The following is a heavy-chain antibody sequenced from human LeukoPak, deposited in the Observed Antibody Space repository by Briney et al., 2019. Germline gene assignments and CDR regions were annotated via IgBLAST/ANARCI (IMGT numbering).Heavy chain of an antibody. CDR2: INPNSGGT. V-gene: IGHV1-2*02. CDR3: ARGQQQLEVYYYMDV. CDR1: GYTFTGYY. J-gene: IGHJ6*03. D-gene: IGHD6-13*01. Sequence: GASVKVSCKASGYTFTGYYMHWVRQAPGQGLEWMGWINPNSGGTNYAQKFQGRVTMTRDTSISTAYMELSRLRSDDTAVYYCARGQQQLEVYYYMDVWGKGTTVTISS.